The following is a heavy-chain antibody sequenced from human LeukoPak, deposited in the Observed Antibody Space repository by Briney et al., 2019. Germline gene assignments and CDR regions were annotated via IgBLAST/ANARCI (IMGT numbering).Heavy chain of an antibody. CDR3: ARSSVKPISSLTSY. D-gene: IGHD6-6*01. CDR1: GYTFTSYG. Sequence: GASVKVSCKASGYTFTSYGISWVRQAPGQGLEWMGWISAYNGNTNYAQKLQGRVTMTTDTSTSTAYMELRSLRSDDTAVYYCARSSVKPISSLTSYWGQGTLVTVSS. J-gene: IGHJ4*02. V-gene: IGHV1-18*01. CDR2: ISAYNGNT.